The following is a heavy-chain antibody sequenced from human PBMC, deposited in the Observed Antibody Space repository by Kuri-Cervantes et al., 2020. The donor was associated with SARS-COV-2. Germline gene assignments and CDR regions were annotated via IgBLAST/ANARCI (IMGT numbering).Heavy chain of an antibody. D-gene: IGHD2-2*01. J-gene: IGHJ4*02. CDR2: IWYDGSNK. CDR3: AKGFVPAAPRGDY. Sequence: GESLKISCAASGFTFSSYGMHWVRQAPGKGLEWVAVIWYDGSNKYYADSVKGRFTISRDNSKNTLYLQMNSLRAEDTAVYYCAKGFVPAAPRGDYWGQGTLVTVSS. V-gene: IGHV3-33*06. CDR1: GFTFSSYG.